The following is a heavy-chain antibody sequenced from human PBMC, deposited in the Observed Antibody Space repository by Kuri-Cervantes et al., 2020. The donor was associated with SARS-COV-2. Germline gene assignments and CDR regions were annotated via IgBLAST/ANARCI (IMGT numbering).Heavy chain of an antibody. D-gene: IGHD1-26*01. CDR3: TPDLVGTGDY. CDR2: IKSKADGRTT. Sequence: GGSLETSCAASGFTFSKAWMSWVRQAPGKGLEWVCRIKSKADGRTTDYAGPVKVRITISKDDSKITLYLQMISLKTEDTAVYYCTPDLVGTGDYWGQGTLVTVSS. J-gene: IGHJ4*02. CDR1: GFTFSKAW. V-gene: IGHV3-15*01.